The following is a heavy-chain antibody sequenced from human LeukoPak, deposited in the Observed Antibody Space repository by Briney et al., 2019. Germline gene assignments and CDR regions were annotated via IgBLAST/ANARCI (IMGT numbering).Heavy chain of an antibody. CDR3: AKATQYSSGWYWFDP. D-gene: IGHD6-19*01. CDR2: ISGSGGST. Sequence: PGGSLRLSCAASGFTFSSYAMSWVRQAPGKGLEWVSAISGSGGSTYYADSVKGRFTISRDNSKNTLYLQMNSLRAEDTAVYYCAKATQYSSGWYWFDPWGQGTLVTVSS. J-gene: IGHJ5*02. CDR1: GFTFSSYA. V-gene: IGHV3-23*01.